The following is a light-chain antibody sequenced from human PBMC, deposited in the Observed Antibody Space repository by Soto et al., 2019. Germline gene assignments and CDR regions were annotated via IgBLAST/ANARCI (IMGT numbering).Light chain of an antibody. CDR3: QTWGTGIQV. Sequence: QLVLTQSPSASASRGASVKLTCTLSSGHSSYAIAWHQQQPEKGPRYLMKLNSDGSHSKGDGIPDRFSGSSSGAERYLTISSLQSEDEADYYCQTWGTGIQVFGGGTKVTVL. CDR2: LNSDGSH. CDR1: SGHSSYA. V-gene: IGLV4-69*01. J-gene: IGLJ2*01.